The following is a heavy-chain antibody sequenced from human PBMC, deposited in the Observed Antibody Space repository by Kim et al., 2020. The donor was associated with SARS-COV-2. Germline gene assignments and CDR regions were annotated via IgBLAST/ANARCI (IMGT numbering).Heavy chain of an antibody. J-gene: IGHJ6*02. V-gene: IGHV5-10-1*01. CDR3: ARPLQYYPSKRGGYYGMDV. D-gene: IGHD4-4*01. Sequence: GASLQISCKGSGYSFTSYWISWVRQMPGKGLEWMGRIDPSDSYTNYSPSFQGHVTISADKSISTAYLQWSSLKASDTAMYYCARPLQYYPSKRGGYYGMDVWGQGTTVTVSS. CDR1: GYSFTSYW. CDR2: IDPSDSYT.